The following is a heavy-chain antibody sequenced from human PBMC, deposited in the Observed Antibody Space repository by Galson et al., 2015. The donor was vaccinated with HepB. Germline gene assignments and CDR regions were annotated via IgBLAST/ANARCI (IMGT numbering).Heavy chain of an antibody. V-gene: IGHV3-11*06. D-gene: IGHD2-2*02. CDR3: ARAGRSCSSTSCYTGVAS. J-gene: IGHJ4*02. CDR2: ISSSSSYT. Sequence: SLRLSCAASGFTFSDYYMSWIRQAPGKGLEWVSYISSSSSYTNYADSVKGRFTISRDNAKNSLYLQMNSLRAEDTAVYYCARAGRSCSSTSCYTGVASWGQGTLVTVSS. CDR1: GFTFSDYY.